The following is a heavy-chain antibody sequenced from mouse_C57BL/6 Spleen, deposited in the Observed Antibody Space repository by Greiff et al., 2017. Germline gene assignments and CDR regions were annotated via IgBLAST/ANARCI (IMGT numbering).Heavy chain of an antibody. D-gene: IGHD1-1*01. CDR3: ARDGGSSSDWYFDV. V-gene: IGHV5-12*01. J-gene: IGHJ1*01. CDR2: ISNGGGST. Sequence: EVMLVESGGGLVQPGGSLKLSCAASGFTFSDYYMYWVRQTPEKRLEWVAYISNGGGSTYYPDTVKGRFTISRDNAKNTLYLQMSRLKSEDTAMYYCARDGGSSSDWYFDVWGAGTTVTVSS. CDR1: GFTFSDYY.